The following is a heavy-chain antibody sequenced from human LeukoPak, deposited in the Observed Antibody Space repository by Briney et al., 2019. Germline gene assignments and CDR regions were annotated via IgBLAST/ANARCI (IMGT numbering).Heavy chain of an antibody. CDR3: ARGSRYYDILTGENYFDY. CDR2: ISSSSSYI. CDR1: GFTFRSYS. J-gene: IGHJ4*02. D-gene: IGHD3-9*01. V-gene: IGHV3-21*01. Sequence: GGSLRLSCVASGFTFRSYSMNWVRQAPGKGLEWVSSISSSSSYIYYADSVKGRFTISRDKAKNSLYLQMNSLRAEDTAVYYCARGSRYYDILTGENYFDYWGQGTLVTVSS.